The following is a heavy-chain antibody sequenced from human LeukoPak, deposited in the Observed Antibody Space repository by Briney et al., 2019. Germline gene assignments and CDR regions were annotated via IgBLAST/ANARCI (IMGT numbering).Heavy chain of an antibody. J-gene: IGHJ4*02. Sequence: SETLSLTCAVYGGSFSGYYWSWIRQPPGKGLEWIGEINHSGSTYYNPSLKSRVTISVDTSKNQFSLKLSSVTAADTAVYYCARDGGLPKIDYWGQGTLVTVSS. CDR2: INHSGST. CDR3: ARDGGLPKIDY. CDR1: GGSFSGYY. V-gene: IGHV4-34*01. D-gene: IGHD3-16*01.